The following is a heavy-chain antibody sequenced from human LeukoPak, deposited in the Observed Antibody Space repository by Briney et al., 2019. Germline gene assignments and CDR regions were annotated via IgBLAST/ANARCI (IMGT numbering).Heavy chain of an antibody. V-gene: IGHV3-53*01. CDR2: IYGDDET. D-gene: IGHD3-10*01. Sequence: GGSLRLSCAASGFTITTNYMNWVRQAPGKGLEWVSVIYGDDETNYADSVKGRFTISRDNAKNSLYLQMNSLRAEDTAVYYCARDGWFGELNAFDIWGQGTMVTVSS. J-gene: IGHJ3*02. CDR1: GFTITTNY. CDR3: ARDGWFGELNAFDI.